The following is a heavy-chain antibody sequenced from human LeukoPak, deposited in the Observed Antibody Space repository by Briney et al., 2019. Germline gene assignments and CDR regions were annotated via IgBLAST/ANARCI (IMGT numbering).Heavy chain of an antibody. J-gene: IGHJ4*02. Sequence: PSETLSLTCSVSGDSISYFYWSWIRQAAGKGLEWIGRISGSGSTDYNASLKSRVTMSVDTSKNQLSLKLSSVTAADTAVYYCARRRGVLRYFHFDYWGQGTLVTVSS. CDR3: ARRRGVLRYFHFDY. V-gene: IGHV4-4*07. D-gene: IGHD3-9*01. CDR1: GDSISYFY. CDR2: ISGSGST.